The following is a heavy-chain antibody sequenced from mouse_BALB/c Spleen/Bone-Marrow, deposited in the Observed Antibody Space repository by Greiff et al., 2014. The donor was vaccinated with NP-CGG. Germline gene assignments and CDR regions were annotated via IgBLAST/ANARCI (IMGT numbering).Heavy chain of an antibody. CDR1: GFTFTDYY. Sequence: VQLKESGGGLVQPGGSLRLSCATSGFTFTDYYMSWVRQPPGKALEWLGFIRNKANGYTTEYSASVKGRFTISRDNSQSILYLQMNTLRAEGSATHYCARDKNYGSYWYFDVWGAGTTVTVSS. J-gene: IGHJ1*01. CDR3: ARDKNYGSYWYFDV. V-gene: IGHV7-3*02. D-gene: IGHD2-1*01. CDR2: IRNKANGYTT.